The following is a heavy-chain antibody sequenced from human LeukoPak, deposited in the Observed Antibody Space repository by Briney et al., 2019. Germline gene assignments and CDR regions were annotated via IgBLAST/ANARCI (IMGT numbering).Heavy chain of an antibody. D-gene: IGHD3-22*01. CDR3: ARDKRYYYDSDNAFDI. CDR2: IIPILGIA. V-gene: IGHV1-69*04. Sequence: SVKVSCKASGGTFSSYAISWVQQAPGQGLEWMGRIIPILGIANYAQKFQGRVTIAADKSTSTAYMELSSLRSEDTAVYYCARDKRYYYDSDNAFDIWGQGTMVTVSS. J-gene: IGHJ3*02. CDR1: GGTFSSYA.